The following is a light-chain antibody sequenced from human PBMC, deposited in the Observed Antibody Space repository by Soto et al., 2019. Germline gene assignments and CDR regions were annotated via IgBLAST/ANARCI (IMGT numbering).Light chain of an antibody. CDR1: QSFSAW. CDR3: QQYNSYPLT. V-gene: IGKV1-5*03. Sequence: DIQMTQSPSTLSASVGDRVTITCRASQSFSAWLAWYQQKPGKAPKLLIYKASSLESGVPSRFSGSGSGTEFALTISSLQPDDFATYYCQQYNSYPLTFGGGTKVEIK. J-gene: IGKJ4*01. CDR2: KAS.